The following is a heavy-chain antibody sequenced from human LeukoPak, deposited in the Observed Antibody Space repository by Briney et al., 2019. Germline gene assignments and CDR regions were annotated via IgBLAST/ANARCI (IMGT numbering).Heavy chain of an antibody. V-gene: IGHV4-59*01. Sequence: SETLSLTCTVSGGSISGSYWTWTRQPPGKGLEWIGQIHYTGKADYNPSLRSRITISVDTSKNQMFLKVSSVTAADTAVYYCARFGPYYDMDVWGQGTTVTVSS. J-gene: IGHJ6*02. CDR2: IHYTGKA. D-gene: IGHD3/OR15-3a*01. CDR3: ARFGPYYDMDV. CDR1: GGSISGSY.